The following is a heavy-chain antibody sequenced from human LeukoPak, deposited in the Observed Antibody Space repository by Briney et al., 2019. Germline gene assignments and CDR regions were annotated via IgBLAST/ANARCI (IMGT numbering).Heavy chain of an antibody. J-gene: IGHJ4*02. Sequence: ASVKVSCKASGYSFANFGISWVRQAPGQGLEWMGWISAYNGHTKYAQNLQGRLTMTTDTSTSTAYMELRSLRSDDTAVYYSARDLGYGDYGYWGQGTLVTVSS. V-gene: IGHV1-18*01. CDR3: ARDLGYGDYGY. D-gene: IGHD4-17*01. CDR2: ISAYNGHT. CDR1: GYSFANFG.